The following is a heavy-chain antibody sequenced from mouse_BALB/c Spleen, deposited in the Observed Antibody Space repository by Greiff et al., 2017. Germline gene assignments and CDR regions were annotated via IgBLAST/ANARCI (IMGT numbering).Heavy chain of an antibody. Sequence: VQLQQSGAELVRPGTSVKVSCKASGYAFTNYLIEWVKQRPGQGLEWIGVINPGSGGTNYNEKFKGKATLTADKSSSTAYMQLSSLTSDDSAVYFCARKVYYFDYWGQGTTLTVSS. J-gene: IGHJ2*01. CDR1: GYAFTNYL. V-gene: IGHV1-54*01. CDR3: ARKVYYFDY. CDR2: INPGSGGT.